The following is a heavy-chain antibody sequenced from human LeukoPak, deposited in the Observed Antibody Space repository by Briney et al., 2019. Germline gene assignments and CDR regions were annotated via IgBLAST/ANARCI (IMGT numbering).Heavy chain of an antibody. D-gene: IGHD2-2*01. CDR3: ARGRYSSRSGGYYFDI. CDR1: GFTLSSDW. CDR2: IKKDGIEK. V-gene: IGHV3-7*01. J-gene: IGHJ4*02. Sequence: GGSLRLSCVVSGFTLSSDWMSWVRQASGKGLEWVANIKKDGIEKYYVESVKGRFTISRDNAKNSPSLQMNSLRAEDTAVYYCARGRYSSRSGGYYFDIWGQGTLVTVSS.